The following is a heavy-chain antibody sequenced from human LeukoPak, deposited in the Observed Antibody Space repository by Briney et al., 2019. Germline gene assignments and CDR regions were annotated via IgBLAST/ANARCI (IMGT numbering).Heavy chain of an antibody. CDR2: MNGDGSST. Sequence: PGGSLRLSCAASGFTFRSYWMHWVRQDPGKGLVWVSHMNGDGSSTSYADSVKGRFTISRDNAKNTLYLQMNRLKAEDTAVYYCARSATDAFDIWGRGTMVTVSS. J-gene: IGHJ3*02. CDR3: ARSATDAFDI. V-gene: IGHV3-74*01. CDR1: GFTFRSYW.